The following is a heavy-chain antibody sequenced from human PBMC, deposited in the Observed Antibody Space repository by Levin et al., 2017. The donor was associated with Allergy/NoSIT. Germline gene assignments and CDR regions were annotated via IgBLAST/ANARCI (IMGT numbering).Heavy chain of an antibody. CDR1: GFTFTRFA. J-gene: IGHJ4*02. CDR2: FANTAKT. CDR3: AKDHESSGWPTFDL. D-gene: IGHD6-19*01. V-gene: IGHV3-23*05. Sequence: RPGGSLRLSCAASGFTFTRFALSWVRQVPGKGLEWVASFANTAKTYYADSVMGRFTISRDTSTNTLFLQMNSLRAEDTAVYFCAKDHESSGWPTFDLWGQGTLVTVSS.